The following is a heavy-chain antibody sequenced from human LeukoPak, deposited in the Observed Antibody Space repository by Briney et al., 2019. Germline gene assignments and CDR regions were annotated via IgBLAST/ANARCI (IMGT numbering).Heavy chain of an antibody. V-gene: IGHV1-2*02. CDR2: INPNSGGT. CDR1: GYTFTGYY. D-gene: IGHD6-19*01. CDR3: ARVPYSSGWFWSHPNWFDP. J-gene: IGHJ5*02. Sequence: GASVKVSCKASGYTFTGYYMHSVRPAPGQGLEWMGWINPNSGGTNYAQKFQGRVTMTRDTSISTAYMELSRLRSDDTAVYYCARVPYSSGWFWSHPNWFDPWGQGTLVTVSS.